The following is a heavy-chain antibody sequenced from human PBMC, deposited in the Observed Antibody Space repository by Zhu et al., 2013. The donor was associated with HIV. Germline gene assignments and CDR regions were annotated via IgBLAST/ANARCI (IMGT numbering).Heavy chain of an antibody. J-gene: IGHJ5*02. Sequence: EVQLVESGGGLVQPGRSLRLSCAASGFTFDDYAMHWVRQAPGKGLEWVSGISWNSGSIGYADSVKGRFTISRDNAKNSLYLQMNSLRAEDTALYYCAKDQGWFRVVIRGDWFDPVGPGTLVTVSS. V-gene: IGHV3-9*01. D-gene: IGHD3-10*01. CDR1: GFTFDDYA. CDR3: AKDQGWFRVVIRGDWFDP. CDR2: ISWNSGSI.